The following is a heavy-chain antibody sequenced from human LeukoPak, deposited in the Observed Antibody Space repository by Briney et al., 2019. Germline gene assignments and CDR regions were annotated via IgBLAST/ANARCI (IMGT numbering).Heavy chain of an antibody. V-gene: IGHV5-51*01. J-gene: IGHJ3*02. CDR2: IYPGDSET. CDR1: GYSFTSYW. Sequence: GESLKISCKGYGYSFTSYWIGWVRQMPGKGLEWMGLIYPGDSETRYSPSFQGQVAISADKSISTAYLQWGSLKAPDTAMYFCARAGLGTAVAGDAFDIWGQGTMVTVSS. D-gene: IGHD6-19*01. CDR3: ARAGLGTAVAGDAFDI.